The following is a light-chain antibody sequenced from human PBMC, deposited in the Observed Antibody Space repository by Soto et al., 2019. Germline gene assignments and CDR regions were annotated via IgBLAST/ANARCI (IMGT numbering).Light chain of an antibody. V-gene: IGKV1-5*03. CDR1: QIVIIC. J-gene: IGKJ1*01. Sequence: DIQMTQSPSTLSASEGDRVTMSCRARQIVIICWACDQQKTGRAPKLLIYKSSILESGVPSRFSGSGSGTEFTLTISSLQPDDFATYYCQQFNTSPWTFGQGTKVDIK. CDR3: QQFNTSPWT. CDR2: KSS.